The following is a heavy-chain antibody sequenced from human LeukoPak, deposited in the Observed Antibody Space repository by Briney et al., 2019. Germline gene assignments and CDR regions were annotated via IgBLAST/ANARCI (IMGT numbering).Heavy chain of an antibody. CDR2: IYPGDSDT. CDR3: ASVKTGTTFYFDY. J-gene: IGHJ4*02. Sequence: GESLKISCQGSGYSFTSYWIGWVRQMPGKGLEWMGIIYPGDSDTRYSPSFQGQVTISADKSISTAYLQWSSLKASDTAMYYCASVKTGTTFYFDYWGQGTLVTVSS. CDR1: GYSFTSYW. V-gene: IGHV5-51*01. D-gene: IGHD1-7*01.